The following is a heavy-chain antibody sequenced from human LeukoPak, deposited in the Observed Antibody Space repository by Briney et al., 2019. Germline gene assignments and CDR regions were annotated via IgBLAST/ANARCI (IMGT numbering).Heavy chain of an antibody. V-gene: IGHV4-34*01. CDR2: INHSGST. J-gene: IGHJ4*02. Sequence: PSETLSLTCAVYGGSFSCYYWSWIRQPPGKGLEWIGEINHSGSTNYNPSLKSRVTISVDTSKNQFSLKLSSVIAADTAVYYCARGLGLDDYYYDSSGYYLVDYWGQGTLVTVSS. CDR1: GGSFSCYY. CDR3: ARGLGLDDYYYDSSGYYLVDY. D-gene: IGHD3-22*01.